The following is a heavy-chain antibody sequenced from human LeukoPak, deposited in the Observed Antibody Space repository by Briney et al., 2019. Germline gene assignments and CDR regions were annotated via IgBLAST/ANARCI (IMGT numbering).Heavy chain of an antibody. J-gene: IGHJ4*02. V-gene: IGHV1-46*01. D-gene: IGHD3-10*01. CDR2: INPSGGST. CDR1: GYTFTTYY. Sequence: GASVKVSCKASGYTFTTYYVHWVRQAPGQGLEWMGIINPSGGSTTYAQKFRGRLTMTRDMSTSTVYMELSSLRAEDTAVYYCAKGSDPFRWFGEFNVKLPRPIRHYYFDSWGQGTLVTVSS. CDR3: AKGSDPFRWFGEFNVKLPRPIRHYYFDS.